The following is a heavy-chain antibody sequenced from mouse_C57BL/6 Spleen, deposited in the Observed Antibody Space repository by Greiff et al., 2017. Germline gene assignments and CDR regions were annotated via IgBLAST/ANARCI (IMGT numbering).Heavy chain of an antibody. CDR1: GYTFTSYW. Sequence: VQLQQPGAELVKPGASVKMSCKASGYTFTSYWITWVKQRPGQGLEWIGDIYPGSGSTNYNEKCKSKATLTVYTSSSTAYMQLSSLTSEDSSVYDCAICQDGSSYFDYWGQGTTLTVSS. V-gene: IGHV1-55*01. CDR2: IYPGSGST. J-gene: IGHJ2*01. D-gene: IGHD1-1*01. CDR3: AICQDGSSYFDY.